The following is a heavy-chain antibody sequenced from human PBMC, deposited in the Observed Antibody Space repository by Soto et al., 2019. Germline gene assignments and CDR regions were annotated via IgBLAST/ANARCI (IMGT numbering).Heavy chain of an antibody. Sequence: ASVKVSCKASGYTFTSYDINWVRQATGQGLEWMGWMNPNSGNTGYAQKFQGRVTMTRNTSISKAYMELRSLRAEDTAVYYCARGLSRSLIREGEGPDYWGQGTLVTVSS. CDR2: MNPNSGNT. D-gene: IGHD3-16*01. V-gene: IGHV1-8*01. J-gene: IGHJ4*02. CDR3: ARGLSRSLIREGEGPDY. CDR1: GYTFTSYD.